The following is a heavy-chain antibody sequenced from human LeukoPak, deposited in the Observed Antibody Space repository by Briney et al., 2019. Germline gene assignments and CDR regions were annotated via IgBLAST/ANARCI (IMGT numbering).Heavy chain of an antibody. V-gene: IGHV3-9*01. D-gene: IGHD7-27*01. Sequence: GGSLRLSCAATGFTFDDYAMHWVRHSPGGALEWVSGISWNSGSIDYAASVRGRFTISGDNANNSLYLQMNSLRPEDSALYYCAKGTGRSWTFFDDWGQGTLVTVSS. CDR2: ISWNSGSI. CDR1: GFTFDDYA. CDR3: AKGTGRSWTFFDD. J-gene: IGHJ4*02.